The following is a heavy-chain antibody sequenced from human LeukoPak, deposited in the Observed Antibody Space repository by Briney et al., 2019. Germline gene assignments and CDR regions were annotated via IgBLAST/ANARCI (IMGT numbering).Heavy chain of an antibody. CDR1: GGTFSSYA. CDR3: ARASRYYDILTGYYRSYYYYGMDV. Sequence: SVKVSCKASGGTFSSYAISWVRQAPGQGLEWMGGIIPIFGTASYAQKFQGRVTITADESTSTAYMELSSLRSEDTVVYYCARASRYYDILTGYYRSYYYYGMDVWGKGTTVTVSS. J-gene: IGHJ6*04. V-gene: IGHV1-69*13. D-gene: IGHD3-9*01. CDR2: IIPIFGTA.